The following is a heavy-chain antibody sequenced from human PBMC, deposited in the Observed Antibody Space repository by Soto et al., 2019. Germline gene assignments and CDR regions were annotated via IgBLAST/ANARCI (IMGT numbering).Heavy chain of an antibody. Sequence: QVQLVQSGAEVKKPGSSVKVSCKASGGTFSSYSINWVRQAPGQGLEWMGEIIPIFGTANYAQKFQGRVTINADESTSTAFMELSSLSSEDTAVYYCARDGGRHSGGIDYWGQGTLVTVSS. D-gene: IGHD1-26*01. V-gene: IGHV1-69*01. J-gene: IGHJ4*02. CDR3: ARDGGRHSGGIDY. CDR1: GGTFSSYS. CDR2: IIPIFGTA.